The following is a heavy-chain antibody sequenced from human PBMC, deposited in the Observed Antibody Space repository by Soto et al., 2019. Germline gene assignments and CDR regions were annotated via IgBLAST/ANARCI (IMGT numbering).Heavy chain of an antibody. CDR1: GFTFSSYV. V-gene: IGHV3-74*01. Sequence: GGPLRLSRAASGFTFSSYVMHGVRQAAGKGLVWVSRINSDGSSTSYADSVKGRFTISRDNAKNSLFLQMSSLTAEDTAVYYCAREDGIAGETSAFDYWGHGTLVTVSS. CDR3: AREDGIAGETSAFDY. J-gene: IGHJ4*01. D-gene: IGHD1-26*01. CDR2: INSDGSST.